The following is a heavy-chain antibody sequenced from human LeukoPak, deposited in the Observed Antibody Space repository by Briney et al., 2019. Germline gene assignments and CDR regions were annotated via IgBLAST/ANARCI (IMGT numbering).Heavy chain of an antibody. CDR2: IYYSGST. D-gene: IGHD4-17*01. J-gene: IGHJ4*02. V-gene: IGHV4-38-2*02. CDR1: GYSISSSYH. CDR3: ARDLPDYGDLPYYFDY. Sequence: PSETLSLTCSVSGYSISSSYHWGWIRQPPGKGLEWIGSIYYSGSTYYNPSLKSRVTISVDTSKNQFSLKLSSVTAADTAVYYCARDLPDYGDLPYYFDYWGQGTLVTVSS.